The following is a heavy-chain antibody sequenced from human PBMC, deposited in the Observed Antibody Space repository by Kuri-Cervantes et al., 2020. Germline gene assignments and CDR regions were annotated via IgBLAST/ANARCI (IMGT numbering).Heavy chain of an antibody. CDR3: ARGSPTLSFDY. CDR2: ISYDGSNK. J-gene: IGHJ4*02. CDR1: GFTFSSYA. V-gene: IGHV3-30-3*01. Sequence: GGSLRLSCAASGFTFSSYAMHWVRQAPGKGLEWVAVISYDGSNKYYADSVKGRFTISRDNSKNTLYLQMNSLRAEDMAVYYCARGSPTLSFDYWGQGTLVTVSS. D-gene: IGHD3-16*01.